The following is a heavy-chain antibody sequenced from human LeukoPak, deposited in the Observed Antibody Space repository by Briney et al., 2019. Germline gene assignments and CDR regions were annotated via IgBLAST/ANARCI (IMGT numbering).Heavy chain of an antibody. CDR2: MNPNSGNT. J-gene: IGHJ6*02. CDR1: GYTFTSYD. CDR3: ARTPRTYDFWSGYYPILSAAHYGMDV. D-gene: IGHD3-3*01. V-gene: IGHV1-8*01. Sequence: GASVKVSCKASGYTFTSYDINWVRQATGQGLEWMGWMNPNSGNTGYAQKFQGRVTMTRNTSISTAYMELSSLRSEDTAVYYCARTPRTYDFWSGYYPILSAAHYGMDVWGQGTTVTVSS.